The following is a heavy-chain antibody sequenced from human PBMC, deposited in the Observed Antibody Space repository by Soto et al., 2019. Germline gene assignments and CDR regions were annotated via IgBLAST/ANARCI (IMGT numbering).Heavy chain of an antibody. J-gene: IGHJ6*03. V-gene: IGHV3-23*01. CDR3: TKTPRSYYYYMDV. Sequence: EVQVLESGGGLVQPGGSLRLSCVASGFTFSTYAMNWVRQAPGKGLEWVSGISGSGSDRYYADSVRGRFTSSRDNSNNTLNLQMDSLRAEDTAIYYCTKTPRSYYYYMDVWGKGTTVTVSS. CDR1: GFTFSTYA. CDR2: ISGSGSDR. D-gene: IGHD3-10*01.